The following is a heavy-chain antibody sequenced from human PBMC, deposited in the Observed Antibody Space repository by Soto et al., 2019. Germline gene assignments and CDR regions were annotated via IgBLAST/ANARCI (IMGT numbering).Heavy chain of an antibody. CDR3: ARAHAGRGYDFWSGYLDRYYYYYGMDV. CDR1: GFTCSSYG. J-gene: IGHJ6*02. Sequence: PGGSLRLSCAASGFTCSSYGMHWVRQAPGNGLEWVSVISYDGSNKYYADSVKGRFTISRDNSKNTLYLQMNSLRAEDTAVYYCARAHAGRGYDFWSGYLDRYYYYYGMDVWGQGTTVTVSS. D-gene: IGHD3-3*01. V-gene: IGHV3-30*19. CDR2: ISYDGSNK.